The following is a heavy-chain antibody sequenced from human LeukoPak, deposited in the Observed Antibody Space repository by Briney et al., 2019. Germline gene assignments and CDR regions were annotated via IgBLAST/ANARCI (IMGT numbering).Heavy chain of an antibody. CDR1: GGSINIDNW. CDR2: IYHSGST. CDR3: ATLTTVVTAYYFDY. J-gene: IGHJ4*02. Sequence: SETLSLTCAVSGGSINIDNWWSWVRQPPGKGLEWIGEIYHSGSTNYNPSLKSRVTISVDTSKSQFSLKLTSVTAADTAVYYCATLTTVVTAYYFDYWGQGTLVTVSS. D-gene: IGHD4-23*01. V-gene: IGHV4-4*02.